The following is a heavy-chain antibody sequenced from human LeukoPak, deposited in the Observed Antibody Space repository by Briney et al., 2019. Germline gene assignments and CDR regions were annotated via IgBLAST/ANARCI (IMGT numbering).Heavy chain of an antibody. V-gene: IGHV4-34*01. J-gene: IGHJ6*02. D-gene: IGHD3-3*01. CDR3: ARCPMEVYDFWSGSPRGPYYYYGMDV. Sequence: SETLSLLCAVYGGSFSGYYWCWLRQPPGKGVEWIGGIHHCGSNNYNPSLKSRVTIPVNTSKSQFYLKLSSVTAADTAVYYCARCPMEVYDFWSGSPRGPYYYYGMDVWGQGTTVTVSS. CDR2: IHHCGSN. CDR1: GGSFSGYY.